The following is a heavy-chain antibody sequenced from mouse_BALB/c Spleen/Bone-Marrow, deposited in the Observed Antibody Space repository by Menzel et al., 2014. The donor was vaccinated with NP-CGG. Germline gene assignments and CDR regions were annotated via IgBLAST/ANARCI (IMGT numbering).Heavy chain of an antibody. D-gene: IGHD3-3*01. CDR1: GYTFTDYY. CDR3: AREGDPGAWFAY. V-gene: IGHV1-77*01. Sequence: QVHVKQSGAELARPGASVKLSCKASGYTFTDYYINWVKQRTGQGLEWIGEIYPGSGNTYYNEKFKGKATLTADKSSSTAYMQLSSRTSEDSAVYFCAREGDPGAWFAYWGQGTLVTVSA. CDR2: IYPGSGNT. J-gene: IGHJ3*01.